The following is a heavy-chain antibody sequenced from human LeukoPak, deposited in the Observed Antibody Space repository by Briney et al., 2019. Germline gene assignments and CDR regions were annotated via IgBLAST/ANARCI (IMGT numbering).Heavy chain of an antibody. CDR3: ARSVDTAGNAFDI. D-gene: IGHD5-18*01. J-gene: IGHJ3*02. Sequence: SETLSLTCTVSGGSISSSSYYWGWIRQPPGKGLEWIGSIYYSGSTYYNPSLKSRVTISVDTSKNQFSLKLSSVTAADTAVYYCARSVDTAGNAFDIWGQGTMVTVSS. CDR1: GGSISSSSYY. CDR2: IYYSGST. V-gene: IGHV4-39*07.